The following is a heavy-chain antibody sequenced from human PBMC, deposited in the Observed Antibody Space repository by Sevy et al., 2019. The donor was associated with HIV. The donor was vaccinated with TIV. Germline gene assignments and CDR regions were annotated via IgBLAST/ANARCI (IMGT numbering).Heavy chain of an antibody. CDR3: ATAITAAGYAFDI. Sequence: GKSLKISCKASGYSFTSYWIGWVRQMPGKGLEWMGIIYPRDSDTRYSPSFEGQVTISADKSISTAYLQWRRLKASDTAMYYCATAITAAGYAFDIWGQGTLVTVSS. J-gene: IGHJ3*02. V-gene: IGHV5-51*01. CDR1: GYSFTSYW. D-gene: IGHD6-13*01. CDR2: IYPRDSDT.